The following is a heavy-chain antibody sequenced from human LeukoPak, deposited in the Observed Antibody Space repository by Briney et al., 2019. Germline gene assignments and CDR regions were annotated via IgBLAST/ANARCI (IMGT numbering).Heavy chain of an antibody. D-gene: IGHD2-15*01. CDR3: SRGSYNSGGTSDY. V-gene: IGHV3-21*01. CDR2: ISTSVNYI. Sequence: GGSLRLSCAASGFTFSDYSMNWVRQAPGKGLEWVSYISTSVNYIYYADSVKGRFTISRDNANNSLYLQMNSLRAEDTAVYYCSRGSYNSGGTSDYWGQGNLVTVSS. J-gene: IGHJ4*02. CDR1: GFTFSDYS.